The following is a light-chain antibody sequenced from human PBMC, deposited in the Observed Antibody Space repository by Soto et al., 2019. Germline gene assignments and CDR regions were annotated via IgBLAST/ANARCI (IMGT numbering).Light chain of an antibody. V-gene: IGLV2-14*03. Sequence: QSALTQPASVSGSPGQAITISCSGTSSDVGAFNYVSWYQQHPGKAPKLMIYDVPNRPSGVSNRFSGSKSGNTASLTISGPRAEDEADYYCNSYTSNNTHVFGTGTKLTVL. CDR3: NSYTSNNTHV. CDR2: DVP. J-gene: IGLJ1*01. CDR1: SSDVGAFNY.